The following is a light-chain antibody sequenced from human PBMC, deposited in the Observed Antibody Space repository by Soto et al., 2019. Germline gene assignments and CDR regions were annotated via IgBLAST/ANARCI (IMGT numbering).Light chain of an antibody. CDR3: QQRSKWPLT. CDR2: DAA. Sequence: IVFTPASVNPSLSPGGRANPSCRASLSVSTSLDWYQQKPGQSPRLLIYDAAHRATGIPVRFSGGGSGTDFTLTISSLEPEDSAVYYCQQRSKWPLTFGGGTKVEIK. J-gene: IGKJ4*01. V-gene: IGKV3-11*01. CDR1: LSVSTS.